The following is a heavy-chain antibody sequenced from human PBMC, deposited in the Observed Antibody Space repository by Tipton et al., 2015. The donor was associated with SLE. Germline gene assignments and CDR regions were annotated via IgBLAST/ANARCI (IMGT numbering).Heavy chain of an antibody. D-gene: IGHD2-8*01. V-gene: IGHV4-39*01. CDR2: MHYSGST. Sequence: GLVKPSETLSLTCTVSGGSISSSSYYWGWIRQPAGKGLEWIGNMHYSGSTYYNPSLKSRVTISVDTSKNQFSLKLSSVTAADTAVYYCARGGNGFDYWGQGTLVTVSS. CDR1: GGSISSSSYY. CDR3: ARGGNGFDY. J-gene: IGHJ4*02.